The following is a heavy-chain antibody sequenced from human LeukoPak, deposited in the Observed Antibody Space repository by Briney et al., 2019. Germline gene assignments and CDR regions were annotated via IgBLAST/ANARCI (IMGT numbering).Heavy chain of an antibody. J-gene: IGHJ3*01. V-gene: IGHV3-23*01. CDR2: IGSVADSP. CDR1: GFNFRDAA. Sequence: EGPLRLSCAASGFNFRDAAMTGARQAPGKGLEWVSLIGSVADSPFYADSVKGRFTISRDNSKSTMSLQMNRLRVEDPAIYYCAKDIQLSTWGLGTMVTVSS. CDR3: AKDIQLST. D-gene: IGHD5-24*01.